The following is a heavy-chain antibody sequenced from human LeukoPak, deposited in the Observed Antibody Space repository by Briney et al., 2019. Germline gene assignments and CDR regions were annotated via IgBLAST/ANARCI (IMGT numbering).Heavy chain of an antibody. CDR3: ARDGGKDAMDV. Sequence: ASVKVSCKASGYTFTGYYIHWVRQAPGQGLEWMGWINPKSGGTKYEQKFRGRVTMTRDTSISTAYMELSRLRSDDTAVYYCARDGGKDAMDVWGHGTTATVSS. V-gene: IGHV1-2*02. J-gene: IGHJ6*02. D-gene: IGHD2-15*01. CDR2: INPKSGGT. CDR1: GYTFTGYY.